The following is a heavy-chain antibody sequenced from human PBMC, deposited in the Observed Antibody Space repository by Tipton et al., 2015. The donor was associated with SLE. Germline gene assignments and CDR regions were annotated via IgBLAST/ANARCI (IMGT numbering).Heavy chain of an antibody. CDR3: ARDQSSRDCTDGVCMLAYYMDV. Sequence: QVQLVQSGAEVKKPGASVKVSCKASDYTFTSYGISWVRQAPGQGLEWMGWISAYNGNTNYAQKLQGRVTMTTDTSTSTAYMELRSLRSDDTAVYYCARDQSSRDCTDGVCMLAYYMDVWGKGTTVTVSS. J-gene: IGHJ6*03. CDR2: ISAYNGNT. D-gene: IGHD2-8*01. CDR1: DYTFTSYG. V-gene: IGHV1-18*01.